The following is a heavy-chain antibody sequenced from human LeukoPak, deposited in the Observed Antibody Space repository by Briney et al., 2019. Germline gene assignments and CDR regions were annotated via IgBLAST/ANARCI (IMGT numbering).Heavy chain of an antibody. CDR1: GFTFSDYY. CDR2: ISSSGSTI. D-gene: IGHD3-22*01. Sequence: GGSLRLSCAASGFTFSDYYMSWIRQAPGKGLEWVSYISSSGSTIYYADSVKGRFTISRDNAKNSLYLQMNSLRAEDTAVYYCAKPGEVVVVITPHFDYWGQGTLVTVSS. V-gene: IGHV3-11*01. J-gene: IGHJ4*02. CDR3: AKPGEVVVVITPHFDY.